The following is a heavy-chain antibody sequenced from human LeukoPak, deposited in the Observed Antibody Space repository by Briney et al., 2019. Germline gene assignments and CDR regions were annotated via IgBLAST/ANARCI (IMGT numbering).Heavy chain of an antibody. CDR2: IYTSGST. V-gene: IGHV4-4*07. J-gene: IGHJ4*02. Sequence: PSETLSLTCTVSGGSISSYYWSWIRQPAGKGLEWIGRIYTSGSTNYNPSLKSRVTMSVGTSKNQFSLKLSSVTAADTAVYYCARARAYYDSSGYYYPIVYFDYWGQGTLVTVSS. CDR3: ARARAYYDSSGYYYPIVYFDY. CDR1: GGSISSYY. D-gene: IGHD3-22*01.